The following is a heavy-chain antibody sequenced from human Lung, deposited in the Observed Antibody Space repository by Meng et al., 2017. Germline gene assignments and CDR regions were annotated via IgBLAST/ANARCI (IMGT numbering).Heavy chain of an antibody. Sequence: VQLQPVLAWLLKPSESLSITCVCSGGSVSDYYWSWIRQPPGKGLEWIGEINHSGSTNYNPSLESLATISVDTSQNNLSLKLISVTAADSAVYYCARGPTTMAHDFDYWGQGTLVTVSS. CDR2: INHSGST. CDR1: GGSVSDYY. CDR3: ARGPTTMAHDFDY. V-gene: IGHV4-34*01. D-gene: IGHD4-11*01. J-gene: IGHJ4*02.